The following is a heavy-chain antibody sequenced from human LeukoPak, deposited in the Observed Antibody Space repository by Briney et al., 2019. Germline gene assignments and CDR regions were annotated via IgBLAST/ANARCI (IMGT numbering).Heavy chain of an antibody. CDR3: VSGNDPDYVWGTYRLDAFDI. Sequence: GGSLRPSCAASGFTFSSYSMNWVRQAPGKGLEWVSSISSSSSYIYYADSVKGRFTISRDNAKNSLYLQMNSLRAEDTAVYYCVSGNDPDYVWGTYRLDAFDIWGEGTMVIVSS. J-gene: IGHJ3*02. CDR2: ISSSSSYI. V-gene: IGHV3-21*01. CDR1: GFTFSSYS. D-gene: IGHD3-16*02.